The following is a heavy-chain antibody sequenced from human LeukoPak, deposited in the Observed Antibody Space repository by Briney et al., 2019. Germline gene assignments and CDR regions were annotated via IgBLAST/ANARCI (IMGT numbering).Heavy chain of an antibody. D-gene: IGHD3-10*01. CDR2: IYYSATT. J-gene: IGHJ3*02. Sequence: SQTLSLTCTVSGGSISSGDYYWSWIRQPPGKGLEWIGYIYYSATTNYNPSLQGRVTISGDTSKNQFSLKLNSVTAADTAVYYCASPRGGAFDIWGQGTMVTVSS. CDR3: ASPRGGAFDI. V-gene: IGHV4-30-4*01. CDR1: GGSISSGDYY.